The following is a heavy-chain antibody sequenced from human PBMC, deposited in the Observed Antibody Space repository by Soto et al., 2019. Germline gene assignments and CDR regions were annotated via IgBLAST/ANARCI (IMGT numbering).Heavy chain of an antibody. Sequence: SETLSLTCTVSGGSVSSGSYYWSWIRQPPGKGLEWIGYIYYSGSTNYNPSLKSRVTISVDTSKNQFSLKLSSVTAADTAVYYCARDNVVSFGSPLYGMDVWGQGTTVTVSS. CDR3: ARDNVVSFGSPLYGMDV. V-gene: IGHV4-61*01. J-gene: IGHJ6*02. CDR1: GGSVSSGSYY. D-gene: IGHD1-26*01. CDR2: IYYSGST.